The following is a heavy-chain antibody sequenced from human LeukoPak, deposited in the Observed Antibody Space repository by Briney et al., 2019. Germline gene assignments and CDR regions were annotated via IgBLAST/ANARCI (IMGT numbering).Heavy chain of an antibody. J-gene: IGHJ4*02. CDR1: GGSISGYY. V-gene: IGHV4-59*08. CDR2: ISYSGST. CDR3: ARLIAVAGTLSFFDY. D-gene: IGHD6-19*01. Sequence: SETLSLTCTVSGGSISGYYWSWIRQAPGKGLECIGHISYSGSTYYNTSLKSRLTISVDTSKNQFSLKLNSVTAADTAVYYCARLIAVAGTLSFFDYWGQGILVTVSS.